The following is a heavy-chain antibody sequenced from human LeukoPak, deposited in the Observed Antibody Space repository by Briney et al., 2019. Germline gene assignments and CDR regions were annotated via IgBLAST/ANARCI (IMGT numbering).Heavy chain of an antibody. V-gene: IGHV3-23*01. Sequence: GGTLRLSCAASGFTFSRTAMSWVRQAPGKGLEWVSTINAVAFTTTYSDSVKGRFTISRDNSRNTLSLQMNSLRADDTAIYYCAKALGYPAYYFDSWGQGALVTVSS. CDR2: INAVAFTT. CDR3: AKALGYPAYYFDS. J-gene: IGHJ4*02. D-gene: IGHD5-18*01. CDR1: GFTFSRTA.